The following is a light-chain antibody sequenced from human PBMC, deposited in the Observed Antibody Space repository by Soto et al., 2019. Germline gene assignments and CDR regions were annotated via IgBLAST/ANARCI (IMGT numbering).Light chain of an antibody. CDR3: QQYGGSPRT. CDR2: GAS. Sequence: EIVVTQSPGTLSLSPGERATLSCRASQSVNSIYLAWYQQKPGQAPRLLIYGASSRATGIPDRFSGRGSGTDFPLTISRLAPEDFALYYCQQYGGSPRTFCQGTKVEL. J-gene: IGKJ1*01. CDR1: QSVNSIY. V-gene: IGKV3-20*01.